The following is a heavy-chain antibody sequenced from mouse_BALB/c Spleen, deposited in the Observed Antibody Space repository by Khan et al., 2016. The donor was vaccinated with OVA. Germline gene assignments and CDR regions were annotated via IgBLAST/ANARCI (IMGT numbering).Heavy chain of an antibody. CDR2: IDPANGNT. Sequence: VQLQQSGAELVKPGASVKLSCTASGFNIKDTYMHWVKQRPEQGLEWIGRIDPANGNTQYDPTFQVKATITADTSSNTAYLQLSSLTSEDTAVYYCALRGDIYDTYYGYTMDYWGQGTSVTVSS. CDR1: GFNIKDTY. CDR3: ALRGDIYDTYYGYTMDY. J-gene: IGHJ4*01. V-gene: IGHV14-3*02. D-gene: IGHD2-3*01.